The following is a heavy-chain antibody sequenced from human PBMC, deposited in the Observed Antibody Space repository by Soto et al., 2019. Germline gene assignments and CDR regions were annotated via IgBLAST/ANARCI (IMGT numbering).Heavy chain of an antibody. CDR3: ARRSSGWGPHFDY. CDR2: IYYSGST. J-gene: IGHJ4*02. V-gene: IGHV4-39*01. D-gene: IGHD6-19*01. Sequence: QLQLQESGPGLVKPSETLSLTCTVSGGSISSSSYYWGWIRQPPGKGLEWIGSIYYSGSTYYNPSLKSRVTISVDTSKNQFSLKLSSVTAADTAVYYCARRSSGWGPHFDYWGQGTLVTVSS. CDR1: GGSISSSSYY.